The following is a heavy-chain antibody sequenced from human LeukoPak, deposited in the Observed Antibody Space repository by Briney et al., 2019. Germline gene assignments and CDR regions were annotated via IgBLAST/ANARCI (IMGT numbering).Heavy chain of an antibody. V-gene: IGHV4-38-2*01. CDR1: GYSISSGYY. CDR2: IYHSGST. Sequence: SETLSLTCAVSGYSISSGYYWGWIRQPPGKGLEWIGSIYHSGSTYYNPSLKSRVTISVDTSKNQFSLKLSSVTAADTAVYYCASRGLHIVFDLWRRGTLVTVSS. J-gene: IGHJ2*01. D-gene: IGHD5-12*01. CDR3: ASRGLHIVFDL.